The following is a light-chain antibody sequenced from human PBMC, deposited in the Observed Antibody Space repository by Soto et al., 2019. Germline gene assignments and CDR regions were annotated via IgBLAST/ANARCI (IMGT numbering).Light chain of an antibody. CDR1: QSVSSNS. Sequence: EIVLTQSPGTLSLSPGESATLSCRASQSVSSNSLAWYRRNPGQPPSLLIYGTSTRATDIPRRFSGSGSGTDFTLTITRLEPEDFAVYGDSPPTFGQGTKVEVK. J-gene: IGKJ1*01. CDR3: SPPT. CDR2: GTS. V-gene: IGKV3-20*01.